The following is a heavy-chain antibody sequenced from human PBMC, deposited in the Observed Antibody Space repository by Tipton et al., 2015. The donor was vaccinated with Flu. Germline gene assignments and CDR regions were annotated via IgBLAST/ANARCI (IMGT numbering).Heavy chain of an antibody. CDR1: GYTFTSYG. Sequence: QLVQSGAEVKKPGASVKVSCKASGYTFTSYGISWVRQAPGQGLEWMGWISAYNGNTNYAQKLQGRVTMTTDTSTSTAYMELRSLRSDDTAVYYCARDRPCEEGYSSGWWYFDYWGQGTLVTVSS. D-gene: IGHD6-19*01. V-gene: IGHV1-18*01. CDR2: ISAYNGNT. CDR3: ARDRPCEEGYSSGWWYFDY. J-gene: IGHJ4*02.